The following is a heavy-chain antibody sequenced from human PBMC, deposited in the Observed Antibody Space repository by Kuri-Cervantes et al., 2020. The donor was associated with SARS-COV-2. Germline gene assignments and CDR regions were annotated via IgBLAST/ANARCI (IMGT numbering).Heavy chain of an antibody. Sequence: ASVKVSCKASGYTFTGYYMHWVRQAPGQGLEWMGWINPNSGGTNYAQKFQGRVTMTRGTSISTAYMELSRLRSDDTAVYYCARALGSSGYQTWYWFDPWGQGTLVTVSS. D-gene: IGHD3-22*01. V-gene: IGHV1-2*02. CDR1: GYTFTGYY. CDR3: ARALGSSGYQTWYWFDP. J-gene: IGHJ5*02. CDR2: INPNSGGT.